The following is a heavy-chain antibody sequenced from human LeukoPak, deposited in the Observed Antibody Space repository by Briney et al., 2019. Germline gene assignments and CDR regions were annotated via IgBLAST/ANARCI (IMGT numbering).Heavy chain of an antibody. D-gene: IGHD6-19*01. V-gene: IGHV3-30*18. CDR2: ISYDGSNK. J-gene: IGHJ4*02. Sequence: PGGSLRLSCAASGFTFSSYGMHWVRQAPGKGLEWVAVISYDGSNKYYADSVKGRFTISRDNSKNTLYLQMNSLRAEDTAVYYCAKDWDSSGWIKYYFHYWGQGTLVTVSS. CDR1: GFTFSSYG. CDR3: AKDWDSSGWIKYYFHY.